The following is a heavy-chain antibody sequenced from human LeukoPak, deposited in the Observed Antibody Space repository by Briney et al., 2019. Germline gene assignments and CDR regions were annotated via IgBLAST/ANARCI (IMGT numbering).Heavy chain of an antibody. V-gene: IGHV4-34*01. CDR2: INDSGIT. D-gene: IGHD2-15*01. Sequence: PSETLSLTCAVNGDSFSVYFWTWVRQSPGKGLEWIGEINDSGITNYNPSVRSRVTMSVDTSKNQFSLNVSSVTAADTAVYFCARGRPGRCFGASCLRSSRGGDFDHWGQGTLVIVSS. CDR1: GDSFSVYF. J-gene: IGHJ4*02. CDR3: ARGRPGRCFGASCLRSSRGGDFDH.